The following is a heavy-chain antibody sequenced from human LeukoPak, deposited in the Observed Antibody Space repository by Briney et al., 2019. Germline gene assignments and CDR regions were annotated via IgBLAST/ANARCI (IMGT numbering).Heavy chain of an antibody. V-gene: IGHV3-30*18. Sequence: GGSPRLSCAASGFTFSSYGIHWVRQAPGKGLEWVGVVSYDGNTQYYADSVKGRFTISRDNSKNSLYLQMNSLRAEDTAVYYCAKRYKDSSGWYSLDYWGQGTQVTVSS. CDR1: GFTFSSYG. CDR2: VSYDGNTQ. CDR3: AKRYKDSSGWYSLDY. J-gene: IGHJ4*02. D-gene: IGHD6-19*01.